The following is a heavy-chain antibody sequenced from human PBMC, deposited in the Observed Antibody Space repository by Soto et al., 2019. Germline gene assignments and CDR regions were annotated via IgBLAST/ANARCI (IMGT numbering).Heavy chain of an antibody. Sequence: GGSLRLSCAASGFTFDDYTMHWVRQAPGKGLEWVSLISWDGGSTYYADSVKGRFTISRDNSKNSLYLQMNSLRTEDTALYYCAKDNLLRYCSGGSCYRGGMDVWGQGTTVTV. J-gene: IGHJ6*02. CDR2: ISWDGGST. CDR3: AKDNLLRYCSGGSCYRGGMDV. D-gene: IGHD2-15*01. CDR1: GFTFDDYT. V-gene: IGHV3-43*01.